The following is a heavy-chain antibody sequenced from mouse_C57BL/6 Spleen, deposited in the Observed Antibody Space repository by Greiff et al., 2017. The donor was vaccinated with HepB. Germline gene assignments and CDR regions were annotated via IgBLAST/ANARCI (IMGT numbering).Heavy chain of an antibody. CDR1: GYSFTDYN. CDR2: INPNYGTT. CDR3: ARGGAYGSSWYFDV. Sequence: VQLKQSGPELVKPGASVKISCKASGYSFTDYNMNWVKQSNGKSLEWIGVINPNYGTTSYNQKFKGKATLTVDQSSSTAYMQLNSLTSEDSAVYYCARGGAYGSSWYFDVWGTGTTVTVSS. J-gene: IGHJ1*03. D-gene: IGHD1-1*01. V-gene: IGHV1-39*01.